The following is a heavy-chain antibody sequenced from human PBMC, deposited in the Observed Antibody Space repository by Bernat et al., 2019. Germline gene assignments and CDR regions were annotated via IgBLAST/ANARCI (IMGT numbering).Heavy chain of an antibody. Sequence: QVQLQESGPGLVKPSQTLSLTCTVSGGSISSGGYYWSWIRQHPGKGLEWIGYIYYSGSTYYNPSLKSRVTISVDTSKNQFSLKLSSVTAADTAVYYCARGPPIAAAGTRRPDYYYYMDVWGKGTTVTVSS. CDR1: GGSISSGGYY. V-gene: IGHV4-31*03. CDR3: ARGPPIAAAGTRRPDYYYYMDV. J-gene: IGHJ6*03. D-gene: IGHD6-13*01. CDR2: IYYSGST.